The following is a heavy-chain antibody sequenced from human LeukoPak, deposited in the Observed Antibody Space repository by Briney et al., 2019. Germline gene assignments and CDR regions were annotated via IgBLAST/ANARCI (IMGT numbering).Heavy chain of an antibody. CDR1: GFTFSSYA. Sequence: PGGSLRLSCAASGFTFSSYAMSWVRQAPGKGLEWVSAISGSGGSTYYADSVKGRFTISRDNSKNTLYLQMNSLRAEDTAVYYCAKDPYYDSSGYYGYWGQGTLVTVSS. V-gene: IGHV3-23*01. D-gene: IGHD3-22*01. J-gene: IGHJ4*02. CDR3: AKDPYYDSSGYYGY. CDR2: ISGSGGST.